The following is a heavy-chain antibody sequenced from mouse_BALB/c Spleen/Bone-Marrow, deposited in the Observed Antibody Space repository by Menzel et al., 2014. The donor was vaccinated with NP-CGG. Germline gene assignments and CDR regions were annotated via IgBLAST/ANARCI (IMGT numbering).Heavy chain of an antibody. V-gene: IGHV5-17*02. CDR2: ISSGSSTI. CDR1: GITFRNFG. CDR3: ARIGRARGYAMDY. J-gene: IGHJ4*01. D-gene: IGHD3-3*01. Sequence: EVNVVESGGGLVQPGGSRKLSCAAPGITFRNFGMHWVRQAPEKGLEWVAYISSGSSTIYYADTLKGRFTISRDNPKNTLFLQMTSLRSEVTAMYYCARIGRARGYAMDYWGQGTSVTVSS.